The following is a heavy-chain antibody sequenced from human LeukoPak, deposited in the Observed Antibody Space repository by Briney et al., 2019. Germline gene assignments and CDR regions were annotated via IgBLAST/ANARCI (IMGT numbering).Heavy chain of an antibody. Sequence: SSETLSLTCGVSGDSMSGYYWSWIRQPPGKGVEWVGFVYDTGRTTYPAKTNYNPSLAGRVTVSMDTSKNQFSLKLSSVTAADSAVYFCARGRGYNNGYPYFDSWGQGTLVSVSS. CDR1: GDSMSGYY. V-gene: IGHV4-59*01. CDR3: ARGRGYNNGYPYFDS. CDR2: VYDTGRT. J-gene: IGHJ4*02. D-gene: IGHD5-12*01.